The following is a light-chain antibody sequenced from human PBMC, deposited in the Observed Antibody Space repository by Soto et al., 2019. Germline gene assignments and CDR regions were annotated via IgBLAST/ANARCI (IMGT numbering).Light chain of an antibody. CDR2: KAA. CDR1: QNINTW. V-gene: IGKV1-5*03. Sequence: DIQMTQSPSTLSASVGDRVTITSRASQNINTWLAWYQQKPGKAPKVLSYKAAILESAVPARFSSSGSGTEFTLTISSFQTEDSETYYCQHGDSSWRFGEGIKVDI. J-gene: IGKJ1*01. CDR3: QHGDSSWR.